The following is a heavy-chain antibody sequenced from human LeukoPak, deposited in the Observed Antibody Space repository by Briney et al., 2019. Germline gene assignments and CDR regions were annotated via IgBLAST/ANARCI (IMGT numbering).Heavy chain of an antibody. CDR2: INPSGGST. CDR1: GYTFTSYY. Sequence: ASVKVSCKASGYTFTSYYMHWVRQAPGQGLEWMGIINPSGGSTSYAQKFQGRVTMTRDTSTSTVYMELSSLRSDDTAVYYCARNNYYGSGSYRGYFDYWGQGTLVTVSS. J-gene: IGHJ4*02. D-gene: IGHD3-10*01. CDR3: ARNNYYGSGSYRGYFDY. V-gene: IGHV1-46*01.